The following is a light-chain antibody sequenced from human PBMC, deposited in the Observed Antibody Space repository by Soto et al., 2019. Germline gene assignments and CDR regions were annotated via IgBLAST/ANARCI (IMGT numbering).Light chain of an antibody. CDR2: AAS. CDR3: QQSFSIPYT. Sequence: DIQMTQSPSPLSASVGDRVTITCRASQTINTDLNWYQQKPGKVPKLLIYAASSLNRGVPSRFSGSGSGTDFTLTISSLQPEDFATYYCQQSFSIPYTFAQGSKVEIK. CDR1: QTINTD. J-gene: IGKJ2*01. V-gene: IGKV1-39*01.